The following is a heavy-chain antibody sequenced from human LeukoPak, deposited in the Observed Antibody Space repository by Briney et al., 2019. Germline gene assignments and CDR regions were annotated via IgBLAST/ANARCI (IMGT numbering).Heavy chain of an antibody. CDR1: GGTFSSYA. J-gene: IGHJ3*02. CDR3: ARVPLWFGEFGDAFDI. V-gene: IGHV1-69*13. CDR2: IIPIFGTA. Sequence: ASVKVSCKASGGTFSSYAISWVRQAPGQGLEWMGGIIPIFGTANYAQKFQGRVTITADESTSTAYMELSSLRSEDTAVYYCARVPLWFGEFGDAFDIWGQGTMVTVSS. D-gene: IGHD3-10*01.